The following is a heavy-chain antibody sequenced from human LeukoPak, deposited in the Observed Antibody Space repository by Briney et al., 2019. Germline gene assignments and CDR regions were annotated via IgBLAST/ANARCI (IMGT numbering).Heavy chain of an antibody. D-gene: IGHD6-13*01. J-gene: IGHJ4*02. Sequence: GGSLRLSCAASGFTFSSYWMSWVRQPPGKGLEWVANIKQEGSEKYYVDSVKGRFTISRDNAKNSLYLQMNSLRAEDTAVYYCARTTAAGYFDYWGQGTLVTVSS. CDR2: IKQEGSEK. V-gene: IGHV3-7*01. CDR3: ARTTAAGYFDY. CDR1: GFTFSSYW.